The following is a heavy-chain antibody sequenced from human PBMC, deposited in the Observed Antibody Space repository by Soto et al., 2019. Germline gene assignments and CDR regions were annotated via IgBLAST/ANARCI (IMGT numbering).Heavy chain of an antibody. CDR1: GYNFAGYW. Sequence: GESLKISCKGSGYNFAGYWIAWVRQMPGKGLELMGIIYPSDSDTRYRLSFQGQVTISADKSISSAYLQWSSLRASDTAMYYCARGGVSTRTFDYWGQGTPVTVSS. D-gene: IGHD3-3*01. CDR3: ARGGVSTRTFDY. V-gene: IGHV5-51*01. CDR2: IYPSDSDT. J-gene: IGHJ4*02.